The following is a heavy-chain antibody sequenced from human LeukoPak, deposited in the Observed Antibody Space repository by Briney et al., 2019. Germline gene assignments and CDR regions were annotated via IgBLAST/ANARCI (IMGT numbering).Heavy chain of an antibody. V-gene: IGHV3-7*01. CDR3: ARDRLDAFDI. CDR1: GFTFSSHW. J-gene: IGHJ3*02. D-gene: IGHD4-11*01. Sequence: GGSLRLSCAASGFTFSSHWMSWVRQAPGKGLEWVANIKKDGSEKYYVDAVKGRFTISRDNAKTSLYLQMNSLRAEDTAVYYCARDRLDAFDIWGQGTMVTVSS. CDR2: IKKDGSEK.